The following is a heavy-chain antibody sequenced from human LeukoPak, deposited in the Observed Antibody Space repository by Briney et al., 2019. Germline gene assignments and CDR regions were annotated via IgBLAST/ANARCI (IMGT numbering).Heavy chain of an antibody. CDR1: GGSISSYY. CDR2: IYTSGST. D-gene: IGHD6-13*01. Sequence: SETLSLTCTVSGGSISSYYWSWIRRPPGKGLEWIGYIYTSGSTNYNPSLKSRVTISVDTSKNQFSLKLSSVTAADTAVYYCARGGGYSSSRTDYFDHWGQGTLVTVSS. CDR3: ARGGGYSSSRTDYFDH. J-gene: IGHJ4*02. V-gene: IGHV4-4*09.